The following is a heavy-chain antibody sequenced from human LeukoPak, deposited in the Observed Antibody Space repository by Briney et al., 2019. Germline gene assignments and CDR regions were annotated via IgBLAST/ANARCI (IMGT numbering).Heavy chain of an antibody. CDR1: GGSFSGYY. CDR2: IYSGGST. Sequence: ETLSLTCAVYGGSFSGYYWSWIRQAPGKGLEWVSVIYSGGSTYYADSVKGRFTISRDNSKNTLYLQMNSLRAEDTAVYYCARLYSSSLKDWGQGTLVTVSS. D-gene: IGHD6-13*01. CDR3: ARLYSSSLKD. V-gene: IGHV3-53*01. J-gene: IGHJ4*02.